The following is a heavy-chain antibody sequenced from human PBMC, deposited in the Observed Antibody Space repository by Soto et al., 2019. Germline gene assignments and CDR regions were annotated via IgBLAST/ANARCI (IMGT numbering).Heavy chain of an antibody. CDR3: ARLGGYVSVGYYYLWDS. CDR1: DGSMNSDSSY. V-gene: IGHV4-39*01. Sequence: QLQLQESGPGLVKPSETLSLTCRVSDGSMNSDSSYWGWIRQPPGKGLEWIGVINHSGRTYHNLSLKGGVTMSVDASRNQFSLKLTSMTAADTAVYYCARLGGYVSVGYYYLWDSWGQGTLVTVSS. D-gene: IGHD3-22*01. J-gene: IGHJ5*02. CDR2: INHSGRT.